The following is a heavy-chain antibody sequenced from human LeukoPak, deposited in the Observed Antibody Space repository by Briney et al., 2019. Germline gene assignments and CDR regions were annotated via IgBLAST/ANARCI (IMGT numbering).Heavy chain of an antibody. CDR1: GGSISSYY. CDR2: IYYSGST. D-gene: IGHD3-22*01. Sequence: SETLSLTCTVSGGSISSYYWSWIRQPPGKGLEWIGYIYYSGSTNYNPSLKSRVTISVDTSKNQFSLKLSSVTAADTAVYYCARDGYYYDSSGYDYWGQGTLVTVSS. J-gene: IGHJ4*02. CDR3: ARDGYYYDSSGYDY. V-gene: IGHV4-59*01.